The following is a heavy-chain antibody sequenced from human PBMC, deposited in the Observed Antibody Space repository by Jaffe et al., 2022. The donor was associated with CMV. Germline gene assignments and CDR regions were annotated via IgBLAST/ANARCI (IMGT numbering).Heavy chain of an antibody. J-gene: IGHJ5*01. CDR3: ARGLAEFDF. Sequence: QVQLVQSGTEVKKPGASVKVSCKASGYTFATYGISWVRQAPGQGLEWMGWVSPFNGKTNYAQNLQGRVTLTTDSSTTTAYMEMRSLRSNDTAVYFCARGLAEFDFWGQGTLVTVSS. V-gene: IGHV1-18*01. CDR2: VSPFNGKT. D-gene: IGHD3-3*02. CDR1: GYTFATYG.